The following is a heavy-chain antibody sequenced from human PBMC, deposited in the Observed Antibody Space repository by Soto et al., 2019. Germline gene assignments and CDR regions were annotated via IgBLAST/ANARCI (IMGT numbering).Heavy chain of an antibody. CDR2: ISYDGSNK. Sequence: QVQLVESGGGVVQPGRSLRLSCAASGFTFSSYAMHWVRQAPGKGLEWVAVISYDGSNKYYADSVKGRFTISRDNSKNTLYLQMNSLRAEDTAVYYCAVLGARYSSRWYYYGMDVWGQGTTVTVSS. CDR1: GFTFSSYA. CDR3: AVLGARYSSRWYYYGMDV. V-gene: IGHV3-30-3*01. D-gene: IGHD6-13*01. J-gene: IGHJ6*02.